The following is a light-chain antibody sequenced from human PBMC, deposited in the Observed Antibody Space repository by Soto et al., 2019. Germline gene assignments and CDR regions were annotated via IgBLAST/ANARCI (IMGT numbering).Light chain of an antibody. Sequence: QSVLTQPASVSGSPGQSITISCTGTSSDVGGYNYVSWYQQHPSKAPKLMIYDVSYRPSGVSNRFSGSKSGDTASLTISGLQAEDEADYYCSSYTGSTSYVFGTGTKLTVL. CDR1: SSDVGGYNY. J-gene: IGLJ1*01. CDR2: DVS. V-gene: IGLV2-14*01. CDR3: SSYTGSTSYV.